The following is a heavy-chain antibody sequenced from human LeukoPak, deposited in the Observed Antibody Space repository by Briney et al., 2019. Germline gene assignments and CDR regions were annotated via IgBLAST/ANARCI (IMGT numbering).Heavy chain of an antibody. V-gene: IGHV4-4*07. CDR2: IYSSGRT. CDR1: GGSMSSCY. J-gene: IGHJ4*02. D-gene: IGHD5-18*01. CDR3: VRDVDTFFDY. Sequence: SETLSLTCTVSGGSMSSCYWSWIRQPAGKGLEWIGRIYSSGRTNYNPSLKSQVTMSLDTSKNQFSLKLSSVTAADTAVYYCVRDVDTFFDYWGQGTLVTVSS.